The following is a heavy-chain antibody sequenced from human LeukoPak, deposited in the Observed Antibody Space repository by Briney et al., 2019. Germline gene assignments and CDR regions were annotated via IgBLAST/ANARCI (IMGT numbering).Heavy chain of an antibody. V-gene: IGHV1-2*02. J-gene: IGHJ4*02. Sequence: ASVKVSCKAPGYTFTGYYMHWVRQAPGQGLEWMGWINPNSGGTNYAQKFQGRVTMTRDTSISTAYMELSRLRSDDTAVYYCARGKGGIAAAGPFDYWGQGTLVTVSS. CDR1: GYTFTGYY. D-gene: IGHD6-13*01. CDR3: ARGKGGIAAAGPFDY. CDR2: INPNSGGT.